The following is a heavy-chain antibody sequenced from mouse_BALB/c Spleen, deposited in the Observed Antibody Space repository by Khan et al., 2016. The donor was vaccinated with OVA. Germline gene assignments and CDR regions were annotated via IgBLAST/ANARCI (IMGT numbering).Heavy chain of an antibody. Sequence: VQLQQPGPELVKPGSSMKMSCKASGYTFTDYVLNWVKQRTGQGLQWIGEIFPGSGGTYYNEKFKGKATLTADKSSNTVYMQLSSLTSEDSAVYFCARTGYGSLVYWGQGTTLTVSS. CDR2: IFPGSGGT. D-gene: IGHD1-1*01. CDR3: ARTGYGSLVY. V-gene: IGHV1-77*01. J-gene: IGHJ2*01. CDR1: GYTFTDYV.